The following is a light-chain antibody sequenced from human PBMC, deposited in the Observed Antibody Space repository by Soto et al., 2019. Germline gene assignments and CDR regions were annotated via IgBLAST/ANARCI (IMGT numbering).Light chain of an antibody. CDR3: QHADSFPLIT. V-gene: IGKV1-12*01. Sequence: DIQMTQSPSSVSAAVGDRVTITCRSSEDISTWLARYQQKPGKAPKLLIYAASSLQSGVPSRFSGSGSGTDFTLTISSLQPEDFATYYCQHADSFPLITFGQGTRREIK. CDR2: AAS. J-gene: IGKJ5*01. CDR1: EDISTW.